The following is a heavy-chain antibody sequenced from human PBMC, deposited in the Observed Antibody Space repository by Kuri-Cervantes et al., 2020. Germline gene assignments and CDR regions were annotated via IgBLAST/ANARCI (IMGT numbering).Heavy chain of an antibody. V-gene: IGHV3-30-3*01. D-gene: IGHD3-10*01. Sequence: GESLKISCAASGFTFSSYAMHWVRQAPGKGLEWVAVISYDGSNKYYADSVKGRFTISRDNSKNTLYLQMNSLRAEDTAVYYCAREPSLNNGSPLRYWGQGTQVTVSS. CDR2: ISYDGSNK. CDR3: AREPSLNNGSPLRY. CDR1: GFTFSSYA. J-gene: IGHJ4*02.